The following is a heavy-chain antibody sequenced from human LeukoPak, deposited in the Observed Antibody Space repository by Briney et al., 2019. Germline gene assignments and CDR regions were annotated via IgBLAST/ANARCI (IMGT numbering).Heavy chain of an antibody. J-gene: IGHJ3*02. CDR2: LYYSLYYSGST. D-gene: IGHD1-26*01. CDR3: ASVVGPTLPFDI. CDR1: ADSISSSSPY. V-gene: IGHV4-39*01. Sequence: PSETLSLTCTVSADSISSSSPYWGWIRQPPGKGLEWIVSLYYSLYYSGSTYYNPSLKSRVTISVDTSKNQFSLRLNSVTAADTAVYYCASVVGPTLPFDIWGQGTMVTVSS.